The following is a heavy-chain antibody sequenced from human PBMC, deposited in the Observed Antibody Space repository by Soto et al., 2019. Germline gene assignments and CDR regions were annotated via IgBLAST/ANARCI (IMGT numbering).Heavy chain of an antibody. J-gene: IGHJ4*02. CDR3: VNRSPNRRGWYSPSFGN. CDR2: ISESGGST. V-gene: IGHV3-23*01. Sequence: EWVSVISESGGSTHYADYVRGRFTVSRDNSKNSLSLRMNSLRDEDTAVYFCVNRSPNRRGWYSPSFGNSGQG. D-gene: IGHD6-19*01.